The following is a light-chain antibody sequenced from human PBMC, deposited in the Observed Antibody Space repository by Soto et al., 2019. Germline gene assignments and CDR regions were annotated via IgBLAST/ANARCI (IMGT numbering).Light chain of an antibody. J-gene: IGKJ1*01. CDR3: QQYNRYPWT. Sequence: DIQMTQSPSSLSASVGDRVTITCQASQDISNYLNWYQQKPGKAPKLLIYDASNLETGVPSRFSGNGSGTDFTFTISSLQPEDIATYYCQQYNRYPWTFGQGTKVDIK. V-gene: IGKV1-33*01. CDR2: DAS. CDR1: QDISNY.